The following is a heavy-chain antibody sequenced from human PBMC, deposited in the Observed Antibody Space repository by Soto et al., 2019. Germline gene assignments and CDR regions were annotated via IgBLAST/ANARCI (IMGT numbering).Heavy chain of an antibody. D-gene: IGHD3-3*01. CDR2: IFSNDEK. V-gene: IGHV2-26*01. CDR3: AQLRGYHDFCSGYYDVGFDP. J-gene: IGHJ5*02. Sequence: SGPTLVNPTETLTLTCTVSGFSLSNARMGVSSIRQPPGKALEWLAHIFSNDEKSYSTSLKSRLTISKDTSKSQVVLTLTNMDPVDTATYYVAQLRGYHDFCSGYYDVGFDPWGQGTLVTVSS. CDR1: GFSLSNARMG.